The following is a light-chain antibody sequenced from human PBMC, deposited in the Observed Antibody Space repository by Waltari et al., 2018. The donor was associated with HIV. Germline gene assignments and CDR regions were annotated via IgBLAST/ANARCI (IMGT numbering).Light chain of an antibody. CDR3: QSYDSRLSGSVV. J-gene: IGLJ2*01. CDR2: DNN. CDR1: NSHIEAGFD. V-gene: IGLV1-40*01. Sequence: QSALTQPPSVSGAPGQSVTISCSGSNSHIEAGFDVHWYQQVPGTAPRLLIYDNNNRPSGVPDRFSGSKSGTSASLAINGLQSEDEADYYCQSYDSRLSGSVVFGGGTKVTVL.